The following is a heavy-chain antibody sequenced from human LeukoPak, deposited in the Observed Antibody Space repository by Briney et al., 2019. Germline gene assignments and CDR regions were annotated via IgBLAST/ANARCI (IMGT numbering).Heavy chain of an antibody. D-gene: IGHD3-10*01. J-gene: IGHJ6*02. CDR2: IYHSGST. CDR1: GGSISSGGYS. Sequence: SETLSLTCAVSGGSISSGGYSWSWIRQPPGKGLEWIGYIYHSGSTYYNPSLKSRVTISVDTSKNQFSLKLSSVTAADTAVYYCARGFVERTVSYGSGPNYYYYYGMDVWGQGTTVTVSS. CDR3: ARGFVERTVSYGSGPNYYYYYGMDV. V-gene: IGHV4-30-2*01.